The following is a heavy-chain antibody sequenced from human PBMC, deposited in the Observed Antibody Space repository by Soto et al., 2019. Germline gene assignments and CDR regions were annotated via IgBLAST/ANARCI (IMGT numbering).Heavy chain of an antibody. Sequence: PGGSLRLSCAASGFSFSSYSMNWVRQAPGKGLEWVSSISSSSSYIYYADSVKGRFTISRDNSKNTLYLQMNNLRAEDTAVYYCARDRRLYDSSDYLFDYWGLGTLVTVSS. V-gene: IGHV3-21*04. CDR2: ISSSSSYI. CDR3: ARDRRLYDSSDYLFDY. J-gene: IGHJ4*02. CDR1: GFSFSSYS. D-gene: IGHD3-22*01.